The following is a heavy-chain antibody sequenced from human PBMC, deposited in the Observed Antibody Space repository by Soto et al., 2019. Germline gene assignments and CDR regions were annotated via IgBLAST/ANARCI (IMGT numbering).Heavy chain of an antibody. D-gene: IGHD3-22*01. CDR1: GGSISSGGYY. V-gene: IGHV4-31*03. J-gene: IGHJ4*02. Sequence: PSETLSLTCTVSGGSISSGGYYWSWIRRHPGKGLEWIGYIYYSGSTYYNPSLKSRVTISVDTSKNQFSLKLSSVTAADTAVYYCERDIGGTYDTSGYYDYWGQGTLVTVS. CDR3: ERDIGGTYDTSGYYDY. CDR2: IYYSGST.